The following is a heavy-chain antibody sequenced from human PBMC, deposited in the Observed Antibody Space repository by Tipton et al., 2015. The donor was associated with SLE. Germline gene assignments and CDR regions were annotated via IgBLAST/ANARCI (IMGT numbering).Heavy chain of an antibody. Sequence: GSLRLSCTVSGDSLSSRNYYWGWIRQPPGKGLEWIGSISYSGTPFYNPSLKSRHTISVDTSKNQFSLELNSITAADTAMYWCARLSSDTTALDICGQGTMVTVSS. D-gene: IGHD3-3*01. CDR1: GDSLSSRNYY. V-gene: IGHV4-39*07. CDR3: ARLSSDTTALDI. CDR2: ISYSGTP. J-gene: IGHJ3*02.